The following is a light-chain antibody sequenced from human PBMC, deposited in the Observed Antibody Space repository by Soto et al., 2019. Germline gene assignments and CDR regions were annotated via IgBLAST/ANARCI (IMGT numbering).Light chain of an antibody. V-gene: IGKV1-5*01. J-gene: IGKJ1*01. CDR3: QQYDTYPVA. Sequence: DVQMTQSPSTLSASVGDRVTITCRASQSISSWLAWYQQKPGKAPKLLIYDASSLESGVPSRFSGSGSGTKFTLSISSLQPDDFAAYYCQQYDTYPVAFGQGTKVEIK. CDR1: QSISSW. CDR2: DAS.